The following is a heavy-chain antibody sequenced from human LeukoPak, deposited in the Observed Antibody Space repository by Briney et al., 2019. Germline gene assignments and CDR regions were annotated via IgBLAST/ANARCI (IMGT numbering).Heavy chain of an antibody. Sequence: ASVKVSCKASGYTFTGHDINWVRQAAGQGLEWMGWMNPNSGNTGYAERFHGRVTMTRNTSISTAYMELSSLRSEDTAVYYCARPLPQDQLLPHDAFDIWGQGTMVTVSS. V-gene: IGHV1-8*01. CDR3: ARPLPQDQLLPHDAFDI. D-gene: IGHD2-2*01. CDR1: GYTFTGHD. CDR2: MNPNSGNT. J-gene: IGHJ3*02.